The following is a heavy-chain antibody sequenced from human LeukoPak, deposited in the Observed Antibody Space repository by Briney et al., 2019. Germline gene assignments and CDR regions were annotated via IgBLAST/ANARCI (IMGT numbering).Heavy chain of an antibody. CDR1: GFTFDDYG. V-gene: IGHV3-53*01. J-gene: IGHJ6*02. CDR3: ARGSGDGMDV. Sequence: GGSLRLSCAASGFTFDDYGMSWVRQAPGKGLEWVSVIYSGGSTYYADSVKGRFTISRDNSKNTLYLQMNSLRAEDTAVYYCARGSGDGMDVWGQGTTVTVSS. CDR2: IYSGGST.